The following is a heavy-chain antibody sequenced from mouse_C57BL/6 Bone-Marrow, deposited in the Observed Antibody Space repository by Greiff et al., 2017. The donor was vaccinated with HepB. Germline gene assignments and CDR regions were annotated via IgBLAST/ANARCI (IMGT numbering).Heavy chain of an antibody. CDR3: TDHWAWFAY. Sequence: EVKLEESGGGLVQPGGSMKLSCVASGFTFSNYWMNWVRQSPEKGLEWVAQIRLKSDNYATHYAESVKGRFTISRDDSKSSVYLQMNNLRAEDTGIYYCTDHWAWFAYWGQGTLVTVSA. J-gene: IGHJ3*01. CDR1: GFTFSNYW. D-gene: IGHD4-1*01. CDR2: IRLKSDNYAT. V-gene: IGHV6-3*01.